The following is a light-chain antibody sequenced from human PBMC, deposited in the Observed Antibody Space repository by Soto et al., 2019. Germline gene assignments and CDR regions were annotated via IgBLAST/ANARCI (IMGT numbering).Light chain of an antibody. J-gene: IGKJ4*01. CDR2: GAS. V-gene: IGKV3-15*01. CDR1: QSVISN. Sequence: EIVMTQSPATLSLSPGERATLSCRASQSVISNLAWYQQRPGQAPRLRIYGASTRATGIPARFSGSGSGTDFTLTISRLQAEDVAVYYCQQYYGSPITFGGGTKVDI. CDR3: QQYYGSPIT.